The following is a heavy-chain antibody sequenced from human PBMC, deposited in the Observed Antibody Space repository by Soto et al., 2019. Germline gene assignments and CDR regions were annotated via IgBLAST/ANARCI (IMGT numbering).Heavy chain of an antibody. CDR3: ARDRGYYGMDY. Sequence: ETLSLTCTVSGGSVSSGSYYWSWIRQPPGKGLEWIGYLYYTGSTNYSPSLKSRVTISVDTSKNQFSLRLRSVTAADTAVYYCARDRGYYGMDYWGQGTLVTVSS. V-gene: IGHV4-61*01. CDR1: GGSVSSGSYY. CDR2: LYYTGST. J-gene: IGHJ4*02. D-gene: IGHD3-10*01.